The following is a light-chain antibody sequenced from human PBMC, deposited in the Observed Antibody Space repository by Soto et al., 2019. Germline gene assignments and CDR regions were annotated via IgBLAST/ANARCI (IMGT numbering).Light chain of an antibody. CDR1: QTIDSW. CDR2: KAS. Sequence: DIQMTQSPSTLSASVVDRVTITCLASQTIDSWLAWYQQRPWKPPNLLIYKASTLASGVPSSFSASGSGTESTPTITRLKPDDFATYYCPQYQRHSRTFGQGTKVDIK. CDR3: PQYQRHSRT. J-gene: IGKJ1*01. V-gene: IGKV1-5*03.